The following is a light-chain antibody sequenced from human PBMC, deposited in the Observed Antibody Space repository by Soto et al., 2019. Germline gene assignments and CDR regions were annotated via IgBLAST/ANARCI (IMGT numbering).Light chain of an antibody. CDR2: GNS. CDR1: SSNIGAGYD. J-gene: IGLJ1*01. CDR3: QSYDSSLSGV. Sequence: QSVLTQPPSVSGAPGQRVTISCTGSSSNIGAGYDVHWYQQLPGTAPKLLIYGNSNRPSGVPDRFSGSKSGTSASLAITGLQAEDEADYYCQSYDSSLSGVFGTGTKLTAL. V-gene: IGLV1-40*01.